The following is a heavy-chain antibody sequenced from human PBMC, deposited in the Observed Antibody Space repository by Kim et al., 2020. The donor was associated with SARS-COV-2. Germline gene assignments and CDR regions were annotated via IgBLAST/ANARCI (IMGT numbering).Heavy chain of an antibody. Sequence: GGSLRLSCAASGFTFSSYSMNWVRQAPGKGLEWVSSISSSSSSYIYYADSVKGRFTISRDNAKNSLYLQMNSLRAEDTAVYYCARGPRGYSYGYVDYWGQGTLVTVSS. CDR2: ISSSSSSYI. D-gene: IGHD5-18*01. J-gene: IGHJ4*02. V-gene: IGHV3-21*01. CDR3: ARGPRGYSYGYVDY. CDR1: GFTFSSYS.